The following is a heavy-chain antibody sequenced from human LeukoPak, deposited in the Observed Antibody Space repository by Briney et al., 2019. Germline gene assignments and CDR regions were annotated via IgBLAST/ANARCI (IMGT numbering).Heavy chain of an antibody. J-gene: IGHJ6*03. D-gene: IGHD6-19*01. V-gene: IGHV1-46*01. CDR2: INPSGGST. CDR1: GYTFTSYY. CDR3: ARGGSGWYDYYYYYMDV. Sequence: ASVKVSCKASGYTFTSYYMHWVRQAPGQGLEWMGIINPSGGSTSYAQKFQGRVTMTRDTSTSTVYMELSSLRSEDTAVYYCARGGSGWYDYYYYYMDVWGKGTTVTVSS.